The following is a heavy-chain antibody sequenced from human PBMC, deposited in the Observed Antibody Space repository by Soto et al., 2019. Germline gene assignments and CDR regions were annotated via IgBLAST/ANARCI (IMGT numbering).Heavy chain of an antibody. Sequence: PGGSLRLSCAASGFTFSNAWMNWVRQAPGKGLEWVGRIKSKTDGGTTDYAAPVKGRFTISRDDSKKTLYLQMNSLKTEDTAVYYCTTLRRITMIVVVPNWGQGTLVTVSS. J-gene: IGHJ4*02. D-gene: IGHD3-22*01. CDR1: GFTFSNAW. CDR2: IKSKTDGGTT. V-gene: IGHV3-15*07. CDR3: TTLRRITMIVVVPN.